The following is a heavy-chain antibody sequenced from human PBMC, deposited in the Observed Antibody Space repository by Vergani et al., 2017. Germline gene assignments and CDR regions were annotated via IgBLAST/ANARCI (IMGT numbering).Heavy chain of an antibody. CDR1: GGSFSGYY. CDR2: INHSGST. V-gene: IGHV4-34*01. Sequence: QVQLQQWGAGLLKPSETLSLTCAVYGGSFSGYYWSWIRQPPGKGLEWIGEINHSGSTNYNPSLKSRVTISVDTSKNQFSLKLSSVTAADTAVYYCARSIAVAGKFRSGLYYSYYGMDVWGQGTTVTVSS. D-gene: IGHD6-19*01. CDR3: ARSIAVAGKFRSGLYYSYYGMDV. J-gene: IGHJ6*02.